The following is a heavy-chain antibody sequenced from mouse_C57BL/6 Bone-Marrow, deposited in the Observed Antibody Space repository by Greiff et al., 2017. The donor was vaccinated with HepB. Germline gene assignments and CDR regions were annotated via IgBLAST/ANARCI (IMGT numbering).Heavy chain of an antibody. CDR3: TTYYYGSSLRHY. J-gene: IGHJ2*01. V-gene: IGHV14-1*01. D-gene: IGHD1-1*01. CDR2: IDPEDGDT. CDR1: GFNIKDYY. Sequence: VQLKQSGAELVRPGASVKLSCTASGFNIKDYYMHWVKQRPEQGLEWIGRIDPEDGDTEYAPKFQGKATMTADTSSNTAYLQLSSLTSEDTAVYYCTTYYYGSSLRHYWGKGTTLTVSS.